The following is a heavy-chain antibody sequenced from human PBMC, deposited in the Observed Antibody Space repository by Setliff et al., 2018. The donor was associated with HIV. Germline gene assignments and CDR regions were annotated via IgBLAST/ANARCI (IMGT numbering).Heavy chain of an antibody. CDR1: GGSISSYY. Sequence: SETLSLTCTVSGGSISSYYWSWIRQPPGKGLEWIGYIYYSGSTNYNPSLKSRVTISVDTSKNQFSLKVSSVTAADTAVYYCARDRGGGYNNLDYWGQGTLVTVSS. CDR2: IYYSGST. CDR3: ARDRGGGYNNLDY. D-gene: IGHD5-12*01. V-gene: IGHV4-59*12. J-gene: IGHJ4*02.